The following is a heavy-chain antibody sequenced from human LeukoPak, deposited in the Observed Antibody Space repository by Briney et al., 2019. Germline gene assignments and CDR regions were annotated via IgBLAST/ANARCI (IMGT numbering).Heavy chain of an antibody. V-gene: IGHV4-38-2*02. CDR2: IYHSGCT. Sequence: SETLSLTCTVSGYSISSGYYWGWIRQPPGKGLEWIGSIYHSGCTYYNPSLKSRVTISVDTSKNQFSLKLSSVTAADTAVYYCARDLGSGYYARDYWGQGTLVTVSS. CDR1: GYSISSGYY. CDR3: ARDLGSGYYARDY. J-gene: IGHJ4*02. D-gene: IGHD3-3*01.